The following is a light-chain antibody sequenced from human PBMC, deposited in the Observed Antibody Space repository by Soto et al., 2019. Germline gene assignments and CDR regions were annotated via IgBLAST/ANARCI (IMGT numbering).Light chain of an antibody. CDR3: QQSNSSPYT. J-gene: IGKJ2*01. CDR2: GAY. Sequence: DIRMTQSLSSLSASVGDRVNITCRASKSISTYFNWYQHKPGTAPNLLIYGAYRLQSGVPSRFTGSGSRTDFTLTISNLQPEDSATYFCQQSNSSPYTFGQGTRLEIK. V-gene: IGKV1-39*01. CDR1: KSISTY.